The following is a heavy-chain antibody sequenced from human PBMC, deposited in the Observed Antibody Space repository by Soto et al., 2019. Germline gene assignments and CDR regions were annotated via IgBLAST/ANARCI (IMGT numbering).Heavy chain of an antibody. J-gene: IGHJ4*02. CDR3: ARAFVDTAMVGDFDY. Sequence: GGSLRLSCAASGFTFSSYSMNWVRQAPGKGLEWVSSISSSSSYIYYADSVKGRFTISRDNAKNSLYLHMNSLRAEDTAVYYCARAFVDTAMVGDFDYWGQGTLVTVSS. CDR2: ISSSSSYI. V-gene: IGHV3-21*01. CDR1: GFTFSSYS. D-gene: IGHD5-18*01.